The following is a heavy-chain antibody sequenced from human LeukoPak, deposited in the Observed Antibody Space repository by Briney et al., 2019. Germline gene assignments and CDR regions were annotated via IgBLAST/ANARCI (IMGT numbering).Heavy chain of an antibody. CDR3: AREGGQYYYDSSGYFDY. J-gene: IGHJ4*02. CDR1: GGTFSSYA. CDR2: IIPIFGIA. V-gene: IGHV1-69*04. D-gene: IGHD3-22*01. Sequence: ASVKVSCKASGGTFSSYAINWVRQAPGQGLEWMGRIIPIFGIANYAQKFQGRVTITADKSTSTAYTELSSLRSEDTAVYYCAREGGQYYYDSSGYFDYWGQGTLVTVSS.